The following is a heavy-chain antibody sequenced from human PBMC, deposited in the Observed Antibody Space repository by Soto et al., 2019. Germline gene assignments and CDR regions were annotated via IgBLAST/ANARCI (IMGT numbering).Heavy chain of an antibody. CDR1: SGSISSSNW. J-gene: IGHJ2*01. CDR3: AGDFLVKGYFDL. Sequence: QVQLQESGPGLVKPSGTLSLTCAVSSGSISSSNWWNWVRQPPGKGLEWIGEIYHSGSTNYNPSLKSRVTISIDKSKNQFSLKLSSVTAADTAVYYCAGDFLVKGYFDLWGRGTLVTVSS. V-gene: IGHV4-4*02. D-gene: IGHD2-15*01. CDR2: IYHSGST.